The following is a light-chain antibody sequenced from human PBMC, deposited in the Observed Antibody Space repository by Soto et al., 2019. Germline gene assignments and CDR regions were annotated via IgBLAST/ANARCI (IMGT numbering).Light chain of an antibody. CDR3: QQYGSSPWT. CDR2: GAS. Sequence: EIVLTQSPVPLSLSPGERATLSCRASQSVSSTSLAWYQQKPGQAPRLPIYGASTRATGIPDRFSGSGSGTDFTLTISRVEPEDFALYYCQQYGSSPWTFGQGTKVDIK. CDR1: QSVSSTS. V-gene: IGKV3-20*01. J-gene: IGKJ1*01.